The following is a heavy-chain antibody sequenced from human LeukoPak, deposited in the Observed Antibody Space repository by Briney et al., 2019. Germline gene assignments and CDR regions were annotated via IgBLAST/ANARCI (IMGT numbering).Heavy chain of an antibody. CDR3: AKDQYGIQLWL. J-gene: IGHJ4*02. D-gene: IGHD5-18*01. CDR2: ISVSGGST. Sequence: PGGSLRLSCAASGFTYSSYAMSWVRQAPGKGLEWVSAISVSGGSTFYADSVKGRFTISRDNSKNRLYLQMNSMRAEDTAVYYCAKDQYGIQLWLWGQGTLVTVSS. CDR1: GFTYSSYA. V-gene: IGHV3-23*01.